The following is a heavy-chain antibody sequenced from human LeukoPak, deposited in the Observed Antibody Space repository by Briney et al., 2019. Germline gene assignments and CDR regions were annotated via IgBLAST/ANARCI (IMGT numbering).Heavy chain of an antibody. CDR2: VSQTGDT. Sequence: SETLSLTCDVSGGSISSDNWWNWVRQSPGKGLEWIGEVSQTGDTNYNSSLKARVAVSVDKSNNQFSLRLTSVTAADTAVYFSARWTAFLGFDYWGRGILVTVSS. CDR3: ARWTAFLGFDY. J-gene: IGHJ4*02. CDR1: GGSISSDNW. D-gene: IGHD2/OR15-2a*01. V-gene: IGHV4-4*02.